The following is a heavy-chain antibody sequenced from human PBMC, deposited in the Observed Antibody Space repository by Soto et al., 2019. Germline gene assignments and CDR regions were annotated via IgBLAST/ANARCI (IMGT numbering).Heavy chain of an antibody. Sequence: QVQLVQSGAEVKKPGASVKVSCKAAGYTFSSSAIHWVRQAPGQRPEWMGWINVGDDKKVYSQKFQDRVTMTRDTSAKTAYMELSSLRSEDSAVYYCARDHRGSGDYWGQGTLVTVSS. CDR1: GYTFSSSA. D-gene: IGHD3-10*01. CDR3: ARDHRGSGDY. V-gene: IGHV1-3*01. CDR2: INVGDDKK. J-gene: IGHJ4*02.